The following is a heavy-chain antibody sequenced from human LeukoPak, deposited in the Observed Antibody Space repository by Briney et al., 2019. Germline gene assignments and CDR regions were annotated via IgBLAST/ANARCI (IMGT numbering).Heavy chain of an antibody. V-gene: IGHV1-3*01. Sequence: GASVKVSCKASGYTFTTYAMHWVRQAPGQRLEWMGWINAGNGNTKYSQKFQGRVTITRDTSASTAYMELSSLRSEDTAVYYCARGGESYYFDYWGQGTLVTVSS. CDR2: INAGNGNT. CDR3: ARGGESYYFDY. J-gene: IGHJ4*02. CDR1: GYTFTTYA. D-gene: IGHD3-10*01.